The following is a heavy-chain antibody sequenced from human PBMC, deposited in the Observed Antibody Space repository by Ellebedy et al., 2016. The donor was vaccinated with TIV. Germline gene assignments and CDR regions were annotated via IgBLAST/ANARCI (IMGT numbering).Heavy chain of an antibody. J-gene: IGHJ6*02. D-gene: IGHD3-3*01. V-gene: IGHV1-3*04. CDR2: INTGNAKT. CDR3: ATREWQDPMDV. Sequence: ASVKVSXXASGYPFNRYAMHWVRQAPGQRLEWMGWINTGNAKTRYSQRLQGRLIISTDTSASAAYMELSNLVSEDTAVYYCATREWQDPMDVWGQGTTVTVSS. CDR1: GYPFNRYA.